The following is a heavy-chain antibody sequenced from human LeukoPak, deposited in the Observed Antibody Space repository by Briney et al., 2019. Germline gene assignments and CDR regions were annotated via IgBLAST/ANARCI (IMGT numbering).Heavy chain of an antibody. D-gene: IGHD3-22*01. V-gene: IGHV3-20*04. J-gene: IGHJ4*02. CDR1: GFTFDNYG. CDR2: VNWNGGST. CDR3: AKLKDYYDSSGYDY. Sequence: GGSLSLSCAASGFTFDNYGMTWVRQVPGKGLEWVSGVNWNGGSTGYADSVKGRFTISRDNAKNSLYLQMNSLRAEDTALYYCAKLKDYYDSSGYDYWGQGTLVTVSS.